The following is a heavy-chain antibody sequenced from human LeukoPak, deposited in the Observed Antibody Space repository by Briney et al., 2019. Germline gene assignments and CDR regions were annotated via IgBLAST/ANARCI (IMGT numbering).Heavy chain of an antibody. CDR3: ARVLGNPYYYYYYMDV. J-gene: IGHJ6*03. D-gene: IGHD4-23*01. CDR2: INSDGSST. CDR1: GFTFSSYW. Sequence: PGGSLRLSCAASGFTFSSYWMHWVRQAPGKGLVWVSRINSDGSSTSYADSVKGRFTISRDNAKNTLYLQMNSLRAEDTAVYYCARVLGNPYYYYYYMDVWGKGTTVTVSS. V-gene: IGHV3-74*01.